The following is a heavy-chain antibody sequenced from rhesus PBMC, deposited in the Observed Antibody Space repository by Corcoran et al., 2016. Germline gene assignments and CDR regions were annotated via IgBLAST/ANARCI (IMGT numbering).Heavy chain of an antibody. CDR1: GFTFSNSW. D-gene: IGHD6-25*01. J-gene: IGHJ4*01. V-gene: IGHV3S25*01. CDR3: AILGIAAAGDFDY. CDR2: IKSYGGNT. Sequence: EVQLVESGAGLVQPGGSLRLSCAASGFTFSNSWMSWVRQAPGKGLEWVSAIKSYGGNTYYADSVKGRFTISRDNSKNTLSLQMNSLRTEDTAVYYCAILGIAAAGDFDYWGQGVLVTVSS.